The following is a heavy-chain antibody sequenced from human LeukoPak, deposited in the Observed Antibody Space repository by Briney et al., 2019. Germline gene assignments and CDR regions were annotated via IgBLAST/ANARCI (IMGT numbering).Heavy chain of an antibody. Sequence: SETLSLTCTVSGGSISSSSYYWGWIRQPPGKGLEWIGSIYYSGSTYYNPSLKSRVTISVDTSKNQFSLKLSSVTAADTAVYYCARLTVVHPWGWFDPWGQGTLVTVSS. J-gene: IGHJ5*02. CDR2: IYYSGST. V-gene: IGHV4-39*07. D-gene: IGHD1-14*01. CDR3: ARLTVVHPWGWFDP. CDR1: GGSISSSSYY.